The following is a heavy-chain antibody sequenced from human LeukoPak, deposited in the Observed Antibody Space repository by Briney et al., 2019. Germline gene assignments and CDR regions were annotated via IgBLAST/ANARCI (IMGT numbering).Heavy chain of an antibody. Sequence: GGSLRLFRAASGFSFRSHGMHWVRQAPGKGLEWVAVIWYDGSNKYYADSVKGRFTISRDNSKNTLSLQMNSLRAEDTAVYYCARDIYSKYVDVWGRGTLVTVSS. CDR3: ARDIYSKYVDV. CDR2: IWYDGSNK. V-gene: IGHV3-33*01. D-gene: IGHD2-15*01. J-gene: IGHJ2*01. CDR1: GFSFRSHG.